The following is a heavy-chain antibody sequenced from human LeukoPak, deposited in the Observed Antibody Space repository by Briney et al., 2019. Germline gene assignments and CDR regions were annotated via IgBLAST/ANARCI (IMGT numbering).Heavy chain of an antibody. CDR2: ISAYNGNT. D-gene: IGHD3-10*01. J-gene: IGHJ4*02. V-gene: IGHV1-18*01. CDR1: GYSFSSYG. Sequence: GASVKVSCKASGYSFSSYGITWVRQAPGQGLEWMGWISAYNGNTNYAQNLQGRVTMTTDTSTSTAYMEMRSLGSDDTAVYYCAKDTYYGSGSYPGYWGQGTLVTVSS. CDR3: AKDTYYGSGSYPGY.